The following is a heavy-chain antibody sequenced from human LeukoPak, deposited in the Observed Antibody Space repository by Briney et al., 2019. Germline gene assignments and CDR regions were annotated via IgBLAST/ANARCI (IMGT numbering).Heavy chain of an antibody. CDR3: ARPTETSAGYYFDF. Sequence: SVKVSCKASGGTFSSYAISWVRQAPGQGLEWMGRIIPILGIANYAQKFQGRVTITADKSTSTAYMELSSLRSDDTAVYYCARPTETSAGYYFDFWGQGTLVTVSS. D-gene: IGHD6-13*01. CDR1: GGTFSSYA. V-gene: IGHV1-69*04. CDR2: IIPILGIA. J-gene: IGHJ4*02.